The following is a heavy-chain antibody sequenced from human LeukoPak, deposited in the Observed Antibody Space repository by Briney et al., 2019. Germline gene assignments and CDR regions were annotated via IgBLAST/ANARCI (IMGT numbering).Heavy chain of an antibody. V-gene: IGHV4-59*01. CDR3: ARIGSWYLDWFDP. J-gene: IGHJ5*02. CDR1: GGSISSYY. CDR2: IYYSGST. Sequence: ASETLSLTCTVSGGSISSYYWSWIRQPPGKGLEWIGYIYYSGSTNYNPSLKSRVTISVDTSKNQFSLKLSSVTAADTAVYYCARIGSWYLDWFDPWGQGTLATVSS. D-gene: IGHD6-13*01.